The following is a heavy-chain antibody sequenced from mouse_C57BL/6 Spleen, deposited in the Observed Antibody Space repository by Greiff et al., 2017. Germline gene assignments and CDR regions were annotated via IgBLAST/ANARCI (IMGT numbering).Heavy chain of an antibody. J-gene: IGHJ4*01. CDR3: ASPYYYGSSDYYAMDD. CDR1: GYSFTGYY. V-gene: IGHV1-42*01. Sequence: EVQLQQSGPELVKPGASVKISCKASGYSFTGYYMNWVKQSPEKSLEWIGEINPSTGGTTYNQKFKDKATLTADKSSSTAYMQLKSLTSEDSAVYYCASPYYYGSSDYYAMDDWGTGTSVTVSS. CDR2: INPSTGGT. D-gene: IGHD1-1*01.